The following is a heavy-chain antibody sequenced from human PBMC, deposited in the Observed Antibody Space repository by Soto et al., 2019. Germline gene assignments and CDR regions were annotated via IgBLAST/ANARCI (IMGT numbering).Heavy chain of an antibody. Sequence: EVQLVESGGGLVKPGGSLRLSCAASGFTFSSYSMNRVRQAPGKGLEWVSSISSSSSYIYYEDSVKGRFTISRDNAKNSLYLQMNSLRAEDTAVYYCASIAVAGTGFDYWGQGTLVTVSS. CDR2: ISSSSSYI. D-gene: IGHD6-19*01. J-gene: IGHJ4*02. CDR1: GFTFSSYS. CDR3: ASIAVAGTGFDY. V-gene: IGHV3-21*01.